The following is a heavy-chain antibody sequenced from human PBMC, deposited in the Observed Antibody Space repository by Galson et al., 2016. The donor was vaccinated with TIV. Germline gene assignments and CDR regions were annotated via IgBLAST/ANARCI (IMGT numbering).Heavy chain of an antibody. CDR2: IYYSGTT. V-gene: IGHV4-39*07. Sequence: ETLSLTCTVSGGSLTFRSLYWGWIRQPPGKGLEWIGTIYYSGTTYYNPSLKSRVTISVDTSKDQFSLRLSSVTAADTAVYYCARTKEIVEVPAAIGLLPFDHWGPGILATVSA. CDR3: ARTKEIVEVPAAIGLLPFDH. CDR1: GGSLTFRSLY. J-gene: IGHJ5*02. D-gene: IGHD2-2*01.